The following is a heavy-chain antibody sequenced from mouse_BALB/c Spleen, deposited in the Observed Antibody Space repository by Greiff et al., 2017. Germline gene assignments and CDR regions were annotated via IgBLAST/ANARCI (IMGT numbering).Heavy chain of an antibody. CDR1: GFTFSSFG. CDR3: AEGGVNDGPFTS. Sequence: DVKLVESGGGLVQPGGSRKLSCAASGFTFSSFGMHWVRQAPEKGLAWVAYISSGSSTIYYADTVKGRFTISRDNPKNTLFLQMTSLRSEDTAMYYVAEGGVNDGPFTSWGQGTTLTVSS. V-gene: IGHV5-17*02. J-gene: IGHJ2*01. CDR2: ISSGSSTI. D-gene: IGHD1-2*01.